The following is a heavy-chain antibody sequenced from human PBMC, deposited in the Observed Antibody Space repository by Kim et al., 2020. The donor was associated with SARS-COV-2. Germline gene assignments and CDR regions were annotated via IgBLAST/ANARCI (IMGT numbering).Heavy chain of an antibody. J-gene: IGHJ4*02. D-gene: IGHD1-1*01. CDR3: TRGHTSVLY. CDR1: GFSFRDSF. CDR2: IRTKGSGGT. Sequence: GGSLRLSCTTSGFSFRDSFMSWFRQAPGKGLEWVGFIRTKGSGGTEYAASVKGRFTISRDDSKNIAYLQMDSLKTEDTAVYYCTRGHTSVLYWGQGTLVTVSS. V-gene: IGHV3-49*03.